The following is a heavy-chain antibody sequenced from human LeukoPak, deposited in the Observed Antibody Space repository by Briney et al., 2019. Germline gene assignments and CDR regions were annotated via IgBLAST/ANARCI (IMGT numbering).Heavy chain of an antibody. CDR1: GGSFSGYY. J-gene: IGHJ3*02. CDR3: ARLQRITMNAFDI. Sequence: SETLSLTCAVYGGSFSGYYWSWIRQPPGKGLEWIGEINHSGSTNYNPSLKSRVTISVDTSKNQFSLKLSSVTAADTAVYYCARLQRITMNAFDIWGQGTMATVSS. V-gene: IGHV4-34*01. D-gene: IGHD3-22*01. CDR2: INHSGST.